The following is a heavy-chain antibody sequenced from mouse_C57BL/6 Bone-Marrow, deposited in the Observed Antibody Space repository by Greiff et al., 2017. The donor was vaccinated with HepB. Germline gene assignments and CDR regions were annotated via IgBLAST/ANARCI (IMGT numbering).Heavy chain of an antibody. CDR1: GFTFSDYY. J-gene: IGHJ4*01. V-gene: IGHV5-16*01. D-gene: IGHD5-5*01. Sequence: DVMLVESEGGLVQPGSSMKLSCTASGFTFSDYYMAWVRQVPEKGLEWVANINYDGSSTYYLDSLKSRFIISRDNAKNILYLQMSSLKSEDTATYYCARDYRRAMDYWGQGTSVTVSS. CDR3: ARDYRRAMDY. CDR2: INYDGSST.